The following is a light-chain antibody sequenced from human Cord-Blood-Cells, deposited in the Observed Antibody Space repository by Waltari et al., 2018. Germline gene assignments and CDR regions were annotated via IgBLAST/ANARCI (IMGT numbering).Light chain of an antibody. CDR1: SSDVGSYNR. Sequence: QSALTQPPSVSGSSGQSVTISCTGTSSDVGSYNRVPWYQQPPGTAPKLMIYEVSNRPSGVPDRFSGSKSGNTASLTISGLQAEDEADYYCSSYTSSSTLVFGGGTKLTVL. V-gene: IGLV2-18*02. J-gene: IGLJ3*02. CDR2: EVS. CDR3: SSYTSSSTLV.